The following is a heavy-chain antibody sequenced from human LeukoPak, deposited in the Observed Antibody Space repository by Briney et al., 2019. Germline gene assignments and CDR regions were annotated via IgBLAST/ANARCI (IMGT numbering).Heavy chain of an antibody. CDR1: GGSISSYY. J-gene: IGHJ4*02. Sequence: SETLSLTCTVSGGSISSYYWSWIRQPPGKGLEWIGYIYYSGSTNYNPSLKSRVTISVDTSKHQFSLKLSSVTAADTAVYYCAREIPYLYYFDYWGQGTLVTVSS. V-gene: IGHV4-59*01. CDR2: IYYSGST. CDR3: AREIPYLYYFDY.